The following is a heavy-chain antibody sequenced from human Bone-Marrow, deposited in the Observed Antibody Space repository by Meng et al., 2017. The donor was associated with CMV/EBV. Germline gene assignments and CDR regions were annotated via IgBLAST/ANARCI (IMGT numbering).Heavy chain of an antibody. V-gene: IGHV1-2*02. CDR3: ARDRRSLQSAATIVY. Sequence: ASVKVSCKASGYTFTGYYMHWVRQVPGQGLEWMGWINPNSGGTNYAQKFQGRVTMTRDTSISTAYMELSRLRSDDTAVYYCARDRRSLQSAATIVYWGQGTLVTVSS. CDR1: GYTFTGYY. CDR2: INPNSGGT. J-gene: IGHJ4*02. D-gene: IGHD5-12*01.